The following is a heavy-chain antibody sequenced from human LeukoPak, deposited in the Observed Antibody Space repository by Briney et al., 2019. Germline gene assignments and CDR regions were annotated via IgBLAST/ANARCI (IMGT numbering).Heavy chain of an antibody. J-gene: IGHJ4*02. V-gene: IGHV3-48*03. CDR2: ISSSGSTI. CDR3: ARVTSGSATTTFDY. D-gene: IGHD1-26*01. CDR1: GFTFSSYE. Sequence: GGSLRPSCAASGFTFSSYEMNWVRQAPGKGLEWVSYISSSGSTIYYGDSVKGRFTISRDNAKNSLYLQMNSLRVEDTAVYYCARVTSGSATTTFDYWGQGTLVTVSS.